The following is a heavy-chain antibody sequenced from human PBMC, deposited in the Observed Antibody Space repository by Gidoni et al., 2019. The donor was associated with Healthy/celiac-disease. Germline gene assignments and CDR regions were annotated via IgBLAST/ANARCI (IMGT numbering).Heavy chain of an antibody. J-gene: IGHJ4*02. Sequence: EVQLVESGGGLVQPGGSLRPSCAASGFTFRSYSMHWVRQAPGKGLEWVSYISSSSSTIYYADSGKGRFTISRDNAKNSLYLQMNSLRDEETAVYYCARDLVGVLPPQAFDYWGQGTLVTVSS. CDR2: ISSSSSTI. D-gene: IGHD2-2*01. CDR3: ARDLVGVLPPQAFDY. V-gene: IGHV3-48*02. CDR1: GFTFRSYS.